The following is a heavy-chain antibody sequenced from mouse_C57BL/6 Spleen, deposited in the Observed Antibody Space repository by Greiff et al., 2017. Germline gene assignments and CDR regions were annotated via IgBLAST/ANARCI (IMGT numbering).Heavy chain of an antibody. D-gene: IGHD1-1*01. CDR3: ALYGSSAYWYFDV. V-gene: IGHV2-5*01. Sequence: VQLQQSGPGLVQPSQSLSITCTVSGFSLTSYGVHWVRQSPGKGLEWLGVIWRGGSTDYNAAFMSRLSITKDNSKSQVFFKMNSLQADDTAIYYCALYGSSAYWYFDVWGTGTTVTVSS. CDR2: IWRGGST. J-gene: IGHJ1*03. CDR1: GFSLTSYG.